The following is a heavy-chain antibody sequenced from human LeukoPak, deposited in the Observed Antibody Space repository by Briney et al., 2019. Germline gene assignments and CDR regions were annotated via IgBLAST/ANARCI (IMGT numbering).Heavy chain of an antibody. CDR1: GYTFTGYY. V-gene: IGHV1-2*06. CDR2: INPNSGGT. CDR3: ARDRGYSGYDFDY. Sequence: GASVKVSCKASGYTFTGYYMHGVRQAPGQGLEWMGRINPNSGGTNYAQKFQGRVTMTRDTSISTAYMELSRLRSDDTAVYYCARDRGYSGYDFDYWGQGTLVTVSS. J-gene: IGHJ4*02. D-gene: IGHD5-12*01.